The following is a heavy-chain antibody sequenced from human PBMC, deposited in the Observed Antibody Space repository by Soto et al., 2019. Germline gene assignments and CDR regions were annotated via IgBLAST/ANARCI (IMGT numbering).Heavy chain of an antibody. D-gene: IGHD3-10*01. CDR2: IYNSGST. CDR3: ARDESGRPEII. Sequence: SETLSLTCTVSGGSISPYYWSWVRQPPGKGLELIAYIYNSGSTNYNPSLKSRVTISVDTSKIQFSLKLSSVIAAVTAVYYCARDESGRPEIICGQGTMVTVS. V-gene: IGHV4-59*01. J-gene: IGHJ3*02. CDR1: GGSISPYY.